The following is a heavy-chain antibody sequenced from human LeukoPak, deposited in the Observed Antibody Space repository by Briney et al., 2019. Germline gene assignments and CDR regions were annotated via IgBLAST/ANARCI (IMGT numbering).Heavy chain of an antibody. V-gene: IGHV3-30*03. J-gene: IGHJ3*02. CDR1: GFTFSSYG. Sequence: GGSLRLSCAASGFTFSSYGTHWVRQAPGKGLEGVAVISYDGSNKYYADSVEGRFTISRDNSKNTLYLQMNSLRAEDTAVYYCASRYQWRAFDIWGQGTMVTVSS. CDR2: ISYDGSNK. CDR3: ASRYQWRAFDI. D-gene: IGHD6-19*01.